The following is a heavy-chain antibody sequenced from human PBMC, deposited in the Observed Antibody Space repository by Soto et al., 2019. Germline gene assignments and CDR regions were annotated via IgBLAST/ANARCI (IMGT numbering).Heavy chain of an antibody. V-gene: IGHV1-58*01. D-gene: IGHD3-16*01. CDR3: AADPRLAFGFSHCDP. J-gene: IGHJ5*02. CDR1: GFTFTSSA. CDR2: IVVGSGNT. Sequence: QMQLVQSGPEVKKPGTSVKVSCKASGFTFTSSAVQWVRQARGQRLEWIGWIVVGSGNTNYEQKFQERVNITRDMSTSTAYMALSSLTSEDTAVYYGAADPRLAFGFSHCDPWCQGTLVTVSS.